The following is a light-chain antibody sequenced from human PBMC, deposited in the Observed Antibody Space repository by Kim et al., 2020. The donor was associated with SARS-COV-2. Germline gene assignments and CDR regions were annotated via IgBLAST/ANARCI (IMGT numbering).Light chain of an antibody. CDR2: DAP. Sequence: SPGERAPLSCRASLSVSTYSAWYQQKPGQAPRLLIYDAPKRATGIPARFSGSGSGTDFTPTISSLEPEDFAVYYCQQRSNWPPITFGQGTRLEIK. V-gene: IGKV3-11*01. J-gene: IGKJ5*01. CDR3: QQRSNWPPIT. CDR1: LSVSTY.